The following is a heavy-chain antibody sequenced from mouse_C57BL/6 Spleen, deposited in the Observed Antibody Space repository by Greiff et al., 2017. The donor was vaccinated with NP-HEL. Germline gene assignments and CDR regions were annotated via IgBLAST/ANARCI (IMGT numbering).Heavy chain of an antibody. CDR1: GYTFTDYN. CDR2: INPNNGGT. V-gene: IGHV1-18*01. Sequence: VQLQQSGPELVKPGASVKIPCKASGYTFTDYNMDWVKQSHGKSLEWIGDINPNNGGTIYNQKFKGKATLTVDKSSSTAYMELRSLTSEDTAVYYCARSTTVVDYYFDYWGQGTTLTVSS. D-gene: IGHD1-1*01. CDR3: ARSTTVVDYYFDY. J-gene: IGHJ2*01.